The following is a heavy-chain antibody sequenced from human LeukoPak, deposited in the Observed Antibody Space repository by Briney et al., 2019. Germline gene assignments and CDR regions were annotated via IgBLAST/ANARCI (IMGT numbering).Heavy chain of an antibody. CDR3: ARILLWFGEVTHFDS. Sequence: SETLSLTCGVYGGSFSGYYWSWIRQPPGKGLEWIGEINHSGSTNYNPSLKSRVSISVDTSKNQFSLKLSSVTAADTAVYYCARILLWFGEVTHFDSLGQGTLVTVSS. D-gene: IGHD3-10*01. V-gene: IGHV4-34*01. CDR2: INHSGST. J-gene: IGHJ4*02. CDR1: GGSFSGYY.